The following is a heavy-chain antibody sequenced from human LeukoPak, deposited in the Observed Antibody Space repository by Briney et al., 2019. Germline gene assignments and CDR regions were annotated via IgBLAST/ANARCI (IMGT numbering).Heavy chain of an antibody. V-gene: IGHV4-31*03. CDR2: IYNSGNT. D-gene: IGHD2-8*01. CDR3: ASCTSYSVFDY. J-gene: IGHJ4*02. Sequence: PSETLSLTCTVSGGSISSGNYYWNWIRQHPGKGLEWIGYIYNSGNTYCNPSLKSRVTISIHTSTNQFSLKLSSVTAADTAVYYCASCTSYSVFDYWGQGTLVTVSS. CDR1: GGSISSGNYY.